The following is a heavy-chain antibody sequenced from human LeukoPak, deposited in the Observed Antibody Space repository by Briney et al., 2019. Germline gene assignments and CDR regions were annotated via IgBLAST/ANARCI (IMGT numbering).Heavy chain of an antibody. D-gene: IGHD4/OR15-4a*01. CDR2: ISYDGSNK. CDR1: GFTFSSYA. Sequence: HPGGSLRLSCAASGFTFSSYAMHWVRQAPGKGLEWVAVISYDGSNKYYADSVKGRFTISRDNSKNTLYLQMNSLRAEDTAVYYCARRAGAYSHPYDYWGQATLVTVSS. V-gene: IGHV3-30*04. CDR3: ARRAGAYSHPYDY. J-gene: IGHJ4*02.